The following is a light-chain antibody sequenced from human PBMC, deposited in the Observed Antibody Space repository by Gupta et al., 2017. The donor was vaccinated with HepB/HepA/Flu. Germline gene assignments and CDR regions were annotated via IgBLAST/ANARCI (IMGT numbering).Light chain of an antibody. J-gene: IGKJ4*01. CDR3: VQGTHWPT. CDR2: QVS. V-gene: IGKV2-30*01. Sequence: VVLTQSPLSLSVTLLRPASISCRSSPSLVFSDGNTFLHWFQKRPGQSPRRLLYQVSKRDAGVPERFSGSGSGTDFTLRISRVEAEDVAIYYCVQGTHWPTFGGGTKVEIK. CDR1: PSLVFSDGNTF.